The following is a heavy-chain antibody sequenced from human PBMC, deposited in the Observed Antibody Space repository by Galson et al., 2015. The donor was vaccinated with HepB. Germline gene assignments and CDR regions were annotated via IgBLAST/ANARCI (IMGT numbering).Heavy chain of an antibody. CDR3: ARDGDIVATIRGYFDY. Sequence: SVKVSCKASGYTSTSYAMHWVRQAPGQRLEWMGWINADNGNTKYSQKFQGRVTIARDTSASTAYMELSSLRSEDTAVYYCARDGDIVATIRGYFDYWGQGTLVTVSS. D-gene: IGHD5-12*01. CDR1: GYTSTSYA. V-gene: IGHV1-3*01. J-gene: IGHJ4*02. CDR2: INADNGNT.